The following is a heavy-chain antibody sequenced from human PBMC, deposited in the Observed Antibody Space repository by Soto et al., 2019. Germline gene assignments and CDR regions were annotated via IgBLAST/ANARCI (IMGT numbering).Heavy chain of an antibody. Sequence: GGSLRLSCAASGFTFSSYWMHWVRQAPGKGLVWVSRINSDGSSTSYADSVKGRFTISRDNAKNTLYLQMNSLRAEDTAVYYCARLGYCSGGTCYWDWSFDSWGQGTLVTVSS. D-gene: IGHD2-15*01. J-gene: IGHJ4*02. CDR2: INSDGSST. CDR1: GFTFSSYW. V-gene: IGHV3-74*01. CDR3: ARLGYCSGGTCYWDWSFDS.